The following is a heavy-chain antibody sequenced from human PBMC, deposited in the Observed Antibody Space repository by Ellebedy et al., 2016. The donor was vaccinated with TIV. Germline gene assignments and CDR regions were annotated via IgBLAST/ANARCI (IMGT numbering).Heavy chain of an antibody. CDR1: GGSVSSGSHY. V-gene: IGHV4-39*07. CDR2: GYHSGST. J-gene: IGHJ6*03. D-gene: IGHD2-2*01. CDR3: ARDGTVLVPAADMDV. Sequence: SETLSLTCTVSGGSVSSGSHYWNWIRQPPGKGLEWIGSGYHSGSTFYNPSLKSRVSISVDTTKNQFSLRLASVTAADTAVYYCARDGTVLVPAADMDVWGKGTTVTVSS.